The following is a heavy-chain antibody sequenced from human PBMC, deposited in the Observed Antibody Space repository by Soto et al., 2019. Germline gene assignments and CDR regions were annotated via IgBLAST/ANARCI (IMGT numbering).Heavy chain of an antibody. CDR1: GYTFTGYY. Sequence: ASVKVSCKASGYTFTGYYMHWVRQAPGQGLEWMGWINPNSGGTNYAQKFQGWVTMTRDTSISTAYMELNSLRAEDTAVYYCAREEGYSYGRKTYYYYYGMDVWGQGTTVTSP. CDR2: INPNSGGT. V-gene: IGHV1-2*04. J-gene: IGHJ6*02. CDR3: AREEGYSYGRKTYYYYYGMDV. D-gene: IGHD5-18*01.